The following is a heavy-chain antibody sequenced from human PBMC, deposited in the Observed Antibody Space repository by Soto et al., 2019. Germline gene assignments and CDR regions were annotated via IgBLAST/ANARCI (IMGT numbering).Heavy chain of an antibody. D-gene: IGHD4-4*01. CDR2: IFYSGNT. V-gene: IGHV4-59*01. CDR3: ASRDYNDAFDI. Sequence: QVQLQESGPGLVKPSETLSLTCTVSGGSISSYYWNWIRQPPGKGLEWIGNIFYSGNTNYNPSLQRRVTISIDTSKNQFSLKLKSVIAADTAVYYCASRDYNDAFDIWGQGTVVTVSS. J-gene: IGHJ3*02. CDR1: GGSISSYY.